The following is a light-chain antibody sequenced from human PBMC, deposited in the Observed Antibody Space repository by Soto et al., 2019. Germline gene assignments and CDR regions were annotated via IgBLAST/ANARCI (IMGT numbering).Light chain of an antibody. CDR1: SSDVGGYNY. J-gene: IGLJ2*01. CDR3: SSYAGGNNL. CDR2: EVT. Sequence: QSALTQPPSASGSPGQSVTISCTGTSSDVGGYNYVSWYQQHPGKAPKLIIYEVTKRPSGVPGRFSGSKSGNTASLTVSELQADDEADYYCSSYAGGNNLFGGGTQLTVL. V-gene: IGLV2-8*01.